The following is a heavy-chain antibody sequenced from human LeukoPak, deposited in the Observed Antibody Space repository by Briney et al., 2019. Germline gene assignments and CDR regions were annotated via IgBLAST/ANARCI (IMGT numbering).Heavy chain of an antibody. CDR2: ISSSSSYM. Sequence: PGGSLRLSCAASGFTFSSYSMSWVRQAPGKGLEWVSSISSSSSYMYYADSLKGRFTISRDNAKNSLYLQMNSLRAEDTAVYYCARDPSGYFDYWGQGTLVTVSS. V-gene: IGHV3-21*01. J-gene: IGHJ4*02. CDR1: GFTFSSYS. CDR3: ARDPSGYFDY.